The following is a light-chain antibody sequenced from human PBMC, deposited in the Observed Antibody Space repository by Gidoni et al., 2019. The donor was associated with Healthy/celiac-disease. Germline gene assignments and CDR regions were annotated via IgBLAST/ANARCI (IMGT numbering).Light chain of an antibody. V-gene: IGKV3-11*01. CDR1: QSVSSY. Sequence: EILLTQSPATLSLSPGERATLSCRASQSVSSYLAWYQQKPGQAPRLLIYDASNRATGIPARFSGSGSGTDFTLTISSLEPEDFAVYYCQRRSNWLFTFXGXTKVEIK. CDR2: DAS. CDR3: QRRSNWLFT. J-gene: IGKJ4*01.